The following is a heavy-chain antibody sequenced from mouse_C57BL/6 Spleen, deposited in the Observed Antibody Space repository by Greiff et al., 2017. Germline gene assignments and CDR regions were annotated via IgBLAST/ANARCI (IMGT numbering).Heavy chain of an antibody. CDR2: IDPEDGAT. CDR1: GFNIKDYY. CDR3: VSEYDYLYYFDY. V-gene: IGHV14-2*01. Sequence: VQLQQSGAELVKPGASVKLSCTASGFNIKDYYMHWVKQRTEQGLEWIGRIDPEDGATKYAPTFQGKGTITADPPSNTAYLQISSLTSEDTAVYYCVSEYDYLYYFDYGGQGTTLTVPS. J-gene: IGHJ2*01. D-gene: IGHD2-4*01.